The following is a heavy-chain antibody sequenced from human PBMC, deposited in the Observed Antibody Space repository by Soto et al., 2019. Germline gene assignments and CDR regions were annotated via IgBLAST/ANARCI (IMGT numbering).Heavy chain of an antibody. CDR3: ARGGSMVTDSYYYSMDV. V-gene: IGHV1-2*02. CDR1: GYTFTDYY. D-gene: IGHD2-21*02. J-gene: IGHJ6*02. CDR2: INPNSGGT. Sequence: VASVKVSCKASGYTFTDYYMHWVRQAPGQGLEWMGWINPNSGGTDYAQDFQGRVTMTRDTSISTAYMELSRLRSDDTAVYYCARGGSMVTDSYYYSMDVWGQGTTVTVSS.